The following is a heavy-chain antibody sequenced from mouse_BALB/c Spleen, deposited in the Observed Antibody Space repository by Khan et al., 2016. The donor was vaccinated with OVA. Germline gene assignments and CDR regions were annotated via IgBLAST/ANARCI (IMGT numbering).Heavy chain of an antibody. CDR2: IRYDGDS. V-gene: IGHV3-6*02. CDR1: DYSITSGYF. CDR3: ARGGSSGPAWFTY. J-gene: IGHJ3*01. Sequence: EVQLQESGPGLVKPSQSLSLTCSVTDYSITSGYFWNWIRQFPGNILEWMGYIRYDGDSNYNPSLKNRISITRDTSKNRFFLKLNSVTPEDTATYYCARGGSSGPAWFTYWGQGTLVTVSA. D-gene: IGHD3-1*01.